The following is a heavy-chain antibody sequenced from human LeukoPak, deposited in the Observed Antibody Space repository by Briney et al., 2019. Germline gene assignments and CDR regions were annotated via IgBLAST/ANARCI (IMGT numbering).Heavy chain of an antibody. Sequence: GGSLRLSCAASGFTFSGSAMHWVRQASGKGLEWVGRIRSKANSYATAYAASVKGRFTISRDDSKNTAYLQMNSLKTEDTAVYYCTTSGETGTGENNYYYYMDVWGKGTTVTVSS. CDR3: TTSGETGTGENNYYYYMDV. CDR1: GFTFSGSA. J-gene: IGHJ6*03. CDR2: IRSKANSYAT. V-gene: IGHV3-73*01. D-gene: IGHD1-1*01.